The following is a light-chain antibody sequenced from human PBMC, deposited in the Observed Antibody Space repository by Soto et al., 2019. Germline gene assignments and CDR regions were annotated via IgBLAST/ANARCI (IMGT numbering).Light chain of an antibody. CDR2: AAS. Sequence: DIQMTQSPSSLSASVGDRVTITCRASQGIGIWLAWYQHKPGKAPNLLIYAASTSQRGVPSRFSGSGSGTDFSLTISSLQPEDFATYYCQQASALPRTFGQGTKVDIK. CDR3: QQASALPRT. V-gene: IGKV1-12*01. CDR1: QGIGIW. J-gene: IGKJ1*01.